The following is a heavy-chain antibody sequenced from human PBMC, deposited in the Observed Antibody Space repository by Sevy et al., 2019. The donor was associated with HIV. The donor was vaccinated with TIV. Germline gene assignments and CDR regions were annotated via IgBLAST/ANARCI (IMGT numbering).Heavy chain of an antibody. V-gene: IGHV1-2*02. Sequence: ASVKVSCKASGYTFTGYYMHWVRQAPGQGLEWMGWINPNSGGTNYAQKFQGRVTMTRDTSISTAYMELSRLRSDDTAVYYCARPSCSGGSCYSDAFDIWGQGTVVTVSS. CDR1: GYTFTGYY. CDR3: ARPSCSGGSCYSDAFDI. J-gene: IGHJ3*02. CDR2: INPNSGGT. D-gene: IGHD2-15*01.